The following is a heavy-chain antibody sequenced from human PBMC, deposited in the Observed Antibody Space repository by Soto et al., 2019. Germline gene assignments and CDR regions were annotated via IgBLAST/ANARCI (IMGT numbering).Heavy chain of an antibody. D-gene: IGHD2-2*01. J-gene: IGHJ4*02. CDR1: GFTFTSYA. CDR2: ISGGGVTK. Sequence: EVQLLDSGGDFVQPGWSLRLSCAASGFTFTSYAMNWFRQTPGNGLEWVSTISGGGVTKHYADSVKGRFTVSRDSATTTLSLHVDSLRVEDTAVYYCARSSGGTTSCFNDWGQGTLVIVSS. V-gene: IGHV3-23*01. CDR3: ARSSGGTTSCFND.